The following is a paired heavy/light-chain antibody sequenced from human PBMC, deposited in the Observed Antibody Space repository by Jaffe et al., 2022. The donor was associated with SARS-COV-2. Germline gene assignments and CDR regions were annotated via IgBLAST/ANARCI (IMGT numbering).Light chain of an antibody. Sequence: QSALTQPRSVSGSPGQSVTISCTGTSSDVGGYNFVSWYLHHPGKAPKLIMYDVTQRPSGVPARFSGSKSGSTASLTISGLQAEDEADYYCCSYAGTFVVFGGGTKLTVL. J-gene: IGLJ2*01. CDR1: SSDVGGYNF. CDR2: DVT. V-gene: IGLV2-11*01. CDR3: CSYAGTFVV.
Heavy chain of an antibody. CDR2: IYRGGST. Sequence: EVQLEESGGGLVQPGGSLRLSCAASGFTVSSNYMSWVRQAPGKGLEWVSIIYRGGSTYSADSVKGRFTVSRDTSKNTLSLQMDSLRTDDTAVYYCARGGDSLPFDCWGQGTLVTVSS. CDR1: GFTVSSNY. J-gene: IGHJ4*02. CDR3: ARGGDSLPFDC. V-gene: IGHV3-66*02. D-gene: IGHD2-21*02.